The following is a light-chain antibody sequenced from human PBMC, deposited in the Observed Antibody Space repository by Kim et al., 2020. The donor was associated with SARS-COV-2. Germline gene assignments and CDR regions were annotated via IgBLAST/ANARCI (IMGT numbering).Light chain of an antibody. Sequence: QSALTQPASESGSPGQSITISCIGSSSDVGAYNYVSWYQQHPGKAPKVIIYDVTKRPSGVSNRFSGSKSGNTASLTISGLQADDEADYYCSSYTSSSTLYVFGTGTKVPS. V-gene: IGLV2-14*03. CDR2: DVT. J-gene: IGLJ1*01. CDR3: SSYTSSSTLYV. CDR1: SSDVGAYNY.